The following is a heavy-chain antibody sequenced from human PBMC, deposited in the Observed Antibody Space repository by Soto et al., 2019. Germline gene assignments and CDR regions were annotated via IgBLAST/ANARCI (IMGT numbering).Heavy chain of an antibody. CDR1: GFTFSSYA. CDR2: ISGNGGTT. V-gene: IGHV3-23*01. J-gene: IGHJ6*02. CDR3: AKDARATYGMDV. Sequence: EVQLLESGGGLVQPGGSLRLSCAASGFTFSSYAMSWVRQAPGKGLEWVSTISGNGGTTYYADSVKGRFTISRDNSNNTLYLQMNSLRAEDTAVYYCAKDARATYGMDVWGQGTTVTVSS.